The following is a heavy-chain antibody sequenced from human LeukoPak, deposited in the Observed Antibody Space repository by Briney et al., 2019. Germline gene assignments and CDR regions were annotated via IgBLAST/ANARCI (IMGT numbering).Heavy chain of an antibody. J-gene: IGHJ3*02. V-gene: IGHV7-4-1*02. Sequence: ASVKVSCKASGYTFSTYAMNWVRQAPGQGFEWMGWINTNTGNPTYAQGFTGRFVFSLDTSVSTAYLQISSLKAEDTAVYYCARDASRKAFDIWGQGTMVTVSS. CDR1: GYTFSTYA. CDR3: ARDASRKAFDI. CDR2: INTNTGNP. D-gene: IGHD1-14*01.